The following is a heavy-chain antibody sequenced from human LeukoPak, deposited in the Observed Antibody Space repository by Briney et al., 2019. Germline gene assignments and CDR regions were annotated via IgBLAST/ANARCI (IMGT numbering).Heavy chain of an antibody. CDR3: AKGIAAAEDYYGMDV. V-gene: IGHV3-9*01. Sequence: PGGSLRLSCAASGFTFDDYATHWVRQVPGKGLEWVSSINWNSGSIVYADSVRGRFTISRDNAKNSLYLQMNGLRGEDTAFYYCAKGIAAAEDYYGMDVWGQGTSVTVSS. CDR1: GFTFDDYA. D-gene: IGHD6-13*01. J-gene: IGHJ6*02. CDR2: INWNSGSI.